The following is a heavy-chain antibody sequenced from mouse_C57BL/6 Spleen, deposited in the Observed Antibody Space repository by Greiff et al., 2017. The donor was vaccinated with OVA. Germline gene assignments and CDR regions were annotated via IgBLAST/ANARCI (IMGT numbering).Heavy chain of an antibody. J-gene: IGHJ2*01. Sequence: VQLQQSDAELVKPGASVKISCKVSGYTFTDHTIHWMKQRPEQGLEWIGYIYPRDGSTKYNEKFKGKATLTADKSSSTAYMQLNSLTSEDSAVYFCASPNWGRGDYFDYWGQGTTLTVSS. D-gene: IGHD4-1*01. CDR3: ASPNWGRGDYFDY. CDR1: GYTFTDHT. CDR2: IYPRDGST. V-gene: IGHV1-78*01.